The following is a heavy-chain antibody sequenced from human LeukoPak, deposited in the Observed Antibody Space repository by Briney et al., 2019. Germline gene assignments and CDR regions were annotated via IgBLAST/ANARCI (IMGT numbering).Heavy chain of an antibody. CDR1: GFTVSSNY. D-gene: IGHD1-26*01. CDR2: ISSSSSYI. Sequence: GGSLRLSCAASGFTVSSNYMSWVRQAPGKGLEWVSSISSSSSYIYYADSVKGRFTISRDNAKNSLYLQMNSLRAEDTAVYYCARETSGSYSVDYWGQGTLVTVSS. J-gene: IGHJ4*02. V-gene: IGHV3-21*01. CDR3: ARETSGSYSVDY.